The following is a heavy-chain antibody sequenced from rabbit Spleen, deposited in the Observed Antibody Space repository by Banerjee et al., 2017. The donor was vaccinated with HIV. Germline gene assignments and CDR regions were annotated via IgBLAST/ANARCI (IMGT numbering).Heavy chain of an antibody. CDR2: IYPITETT. J-gene: IGHJ4*01. D-gene: IGHD1-1*01. CDR1: GFTISGYW. V-gene: IGHV1S45*01. Sequence: QEQLEESGGRLVQPGGSLTLSCKAFGFTISGYWMNWVRQAPGKGLEWIGIIYPITETTYYANWVNGRFTISKTSSTTVTLQMTSLTAADTATYFCARSSGYVPYFKLWGPGTLVTVS. CDR3: ARSSGYVPYFKL.